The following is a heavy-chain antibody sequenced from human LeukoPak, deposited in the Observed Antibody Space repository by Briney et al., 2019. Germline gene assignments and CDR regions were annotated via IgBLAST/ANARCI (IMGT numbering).Heavy chain of an antibody. V-gene: IGHV3-9*03. CDR2: ISWNSGGM. CDR3: AKDVNYSPSGTFDY. CDR1: GLTFDDYA. D-gene: IGHD3-10*01. Sequence: PGRSLRLSCAASGLTFDDYAMHWVRQAPGKGLEWVSSISWNSGGMDYADSVKGRFTISRDNAKNSLYLQMNSLRVEDMALYYCAKDVNYSPSGTFDYWGQGTLVTVSS. J-gene: IGHJ4*02.